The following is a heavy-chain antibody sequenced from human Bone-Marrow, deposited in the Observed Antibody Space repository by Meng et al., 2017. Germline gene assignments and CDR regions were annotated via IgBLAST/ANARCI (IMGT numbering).Heavy chain of an antibody. V-gene: IGHV3-7*01. CDR3: ARDVPLGYSSSWYPLDY. D-gene: IGHD6-13*01. CDR1: GFTFSSYW. CDR2: IKQDGSEK. J-gene: IGHJ4*02. Sequence: GGSLRLSCAASGFTFSSYWMSWVRQAPGKGLEWVANIKQDGSEKYYVDSVKGRFTISRDNAKNSLYLQMNSLRAEDTAVYDCARDVPLGYSSSWYPLDYWGQGTLVTVSS.